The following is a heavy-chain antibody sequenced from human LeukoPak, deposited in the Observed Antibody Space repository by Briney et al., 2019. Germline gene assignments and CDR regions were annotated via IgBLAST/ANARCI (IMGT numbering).Heavy chain of an antibody. CDR1: GFTFSSYA. Sequence: GSLRLSCAASGFTFSSYAMSWVRQAPGKGLEWVSGISGSDSSTYHVDSVKGRFTISRDNSKNTLYLQMNSLRAEDTAVYYCAKDSSGYWDWGDSWGQGTLVTVSS. V-gene: IGHV3-23*01. CDR3: AKDSSGYWDWGDS. J-gene: IGHJ4*02. D-gene: IGHD3-22*01. CDR2: ISGSDSST.